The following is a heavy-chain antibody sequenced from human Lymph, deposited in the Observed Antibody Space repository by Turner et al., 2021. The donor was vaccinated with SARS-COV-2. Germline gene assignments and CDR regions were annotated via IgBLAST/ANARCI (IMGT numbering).Heavy chain of an antibody. J-gene: IGHJ6*02. V-gene: IGHV4-59*08. CDR2: IHCRGST. CDR1: GGSISSYS. CDR3: ARHGFSGWYGGGMDV. D-gene: IGHD6-19*01. Sequence: QVQLQESCPGLVKPSETVSLTCTVAGGSISSYSWSWIRQPPGKGLEWIGYIHCRGSTNYNPSLKSRVTISVDTAKKLFSLKLNSVTAADTAVYYCARHGFSGWYGGGMDVWGQGTTVTVSS.